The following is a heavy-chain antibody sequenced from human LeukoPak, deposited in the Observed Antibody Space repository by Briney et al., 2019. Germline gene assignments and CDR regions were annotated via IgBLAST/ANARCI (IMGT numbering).Heavy chain of an antibody. CDR3: TTGGYSYGGHDY. Sequence: GGSLRLSCAVSGFSVSGYWMTWVRQAPGKGLEWVGRIKSKTDGGTTDYAAPVKGRFTISRDDSKNTLYLQMNSLKTEDTAVYYCTTGGYSYGGHDYWGQGTLVTVSS. CDR1: GFSVSGYW. CDR2: IKSKTDGGTT. D-gene: IGHD5-18*01. V-gene: IGHV3-15*01. J-gene: IGHJ4*02.